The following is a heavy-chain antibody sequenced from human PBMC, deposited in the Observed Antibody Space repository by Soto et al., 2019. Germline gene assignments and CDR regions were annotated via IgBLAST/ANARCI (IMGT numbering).Heavy chain of an antibody. CDR2: IAYDGTGK. D-gene: IGHD4-17*01. V-gene: IGHV3-30*03. CDR3: ARAGGTTVTGLWHFDS. J-gene: IGHJ4*02. Sequence: QVHLVESGGGVVQPGKSLRLSCAVSGFTFSSYAMHWVRQAPGRGLEWVAVIAYDGTGKYYAESVKGRFTISRDDSRNTLSLQMSSLRPEDTAVYYCARAGGTTVTGLWHFDSWGQGTLVTVSS. CDR1: GFTFSSYA.